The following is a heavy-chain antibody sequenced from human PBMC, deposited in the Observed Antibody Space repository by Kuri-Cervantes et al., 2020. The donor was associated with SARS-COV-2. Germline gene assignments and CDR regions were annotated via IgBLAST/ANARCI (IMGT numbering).Heavy chain of an antibody. V-gene: IGHV4-61*02. J-gene: IGHJ4*02. CDR1: GGSISSGSYY. Sequence: LRLSCTVSGGSISSGSYYWSWIRQPAGKGLEWIGRIYTSGSTNYNPSLKSLVTISVDTSKNQFSLKLSSVTAADTAVYYCASGGSSGYFNYWGQGTLVTVSS. D-gene: IGHD3-22*01. CDR2: IYTSGST. CDR3: ASGGSSGYFNY.